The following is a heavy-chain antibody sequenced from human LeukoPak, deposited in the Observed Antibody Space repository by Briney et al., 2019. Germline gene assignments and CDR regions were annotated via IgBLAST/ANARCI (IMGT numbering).Heavy chain of an antibody. CDR3: AREGGAHYYGLPPSNWFDP. CDR2: IKQDGSEK. D-gene: IGHD3-10*01. CDR1: GFTFSSYW. J-gene: IGHJ5*02. Sequence: GGSLRLSCAASGFTFSSYWMSWVRQAPGKGLEWVANIKQDGSEKYYVDSVKGRFTISRDNAKNSLYLQMNSLRAEDTAVYYCAREGGAHYYGLPPSNWFDPWGQGTLVTVSS. V-gene: IGHV3-7*01.